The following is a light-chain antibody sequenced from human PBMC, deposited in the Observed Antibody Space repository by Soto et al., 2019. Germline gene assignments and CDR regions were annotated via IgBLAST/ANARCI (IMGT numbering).Light chain of an antibody. CDR1: IIAVGGYHY. J-gene: IGLJ1*01. CDR2: EVD. Sequence: QSVLTQPASVSGSPGQTITISCTGTIIAVGGYHYVAWYHLHLGKARDLMIYEVDNRPSLVSNCFSVSKPGNTASLTISGLQAEDEADYYCCTFASSSTYRFGTGTKVTLL. CDR3: CTFASSSTYR. V-gene: IGLV2-14*01.